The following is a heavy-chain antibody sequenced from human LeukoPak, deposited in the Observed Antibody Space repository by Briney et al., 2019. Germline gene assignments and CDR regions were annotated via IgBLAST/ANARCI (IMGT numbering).Heavy chain of an antibody. CDR2: MNPNSGNT. Sequence: GASVKVSCKASGYTFTSYDINWVRQATGQGLEWMGWMNPNSGNTGYAQKFQGRVTMTRDTSISTAYMELSRLRSDDTAVYYCARSRITMVRGVNRNWFDPWGQGTLVTVSS. CDR1: GYTFTSYD. CDR3: ARSRITMVRGVNRNWFDP. D-gene: IGHD3-10*01. V-gene: IGHV1-8*01. J-gene: IGHJ5*02.